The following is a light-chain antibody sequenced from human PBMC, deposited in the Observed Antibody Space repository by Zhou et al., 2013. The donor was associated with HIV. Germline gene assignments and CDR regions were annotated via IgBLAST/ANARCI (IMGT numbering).Light chain of an antibody. CDR3: QQYGTSLT. Sequence: EVLMTQSPVTLSVSPGARATLSCRASQSIDTYLAWYQQKPGQAPRLLIYGASTRATGIPDRFSGGGSGTDFTLIISRLEPEDFAVYYCQQYGTSLTFGGGTKVEIK. V-gene: IGKV3-20*01. CDR2: GAS. CDR1: QSIDTY. J-gene: IGKJ4*01.